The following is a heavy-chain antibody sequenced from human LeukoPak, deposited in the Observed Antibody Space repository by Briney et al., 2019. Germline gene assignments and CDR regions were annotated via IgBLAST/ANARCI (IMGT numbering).Heavy chain of an antibody. CDR2: IWYDGSNK. J-gene: IGHJ3*02. CDR3: ARDISYCSSTSCPGAFDI. Sequence: PGGSLRLSCAASGFAFSNYGMHWVRQAPGKGLEWVAVIWYDGSNKYYADSVKGRFTISRDNSMNTLYLQVNSLRAEDTAVYYCARDISYCSSTSCPGAFDIWGQGTTVKVSS. V-gene: IGHV3-33*01. CDR1: GFAFSNYG. D-gene: IGHD2-2*01.